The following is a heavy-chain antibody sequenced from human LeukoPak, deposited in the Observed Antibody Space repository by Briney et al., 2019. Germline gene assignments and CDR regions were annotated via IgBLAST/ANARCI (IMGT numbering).Heavy chain of an antibody. J-gene: IGHJ4*02. CDR3: AGHHPRNTVDF. CDR1: GGSISSYY. Sequence: SETLSLTCTVSGGSISSYYWSWIRQPPGKGLEWIGYIHYSGDTHYDPSLKSRVTISVDTSKNQLSLKLSSVTAADTAVYYCAGHHPRNTVDFWGQGTLVTVSS. D-gene: IGHD2/OR15-2a*01. V-gene: IGHV4-59*08. CDR2: IHYSGDT.